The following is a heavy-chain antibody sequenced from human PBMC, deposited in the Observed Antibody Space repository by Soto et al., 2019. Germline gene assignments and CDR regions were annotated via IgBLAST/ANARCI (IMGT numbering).Heavy chain of an antibody. V-gene: IGHV4-34*01. J-gene: IGHJ6*02. D-gene: IGHD2-8*01. CDR1: GGSFSGYY. CDR2: INHSGST. Sequence: SETLSLTCAVYGGSFSGYYWSWIRQPPGKGLEWIGEINHSGSTNYNPSLKSRVTISVDTSKNQFSLKLSSVTAADTAVYYCATLKGGYCTNGVCWTPYYYYGMDVRGQGTTVTVSS. CDR3: ATLKGGYCTNGVCWTPYYYYGMDV.